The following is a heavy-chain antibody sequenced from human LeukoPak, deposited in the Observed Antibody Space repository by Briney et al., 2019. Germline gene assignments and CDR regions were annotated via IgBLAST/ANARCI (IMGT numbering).Heavy chain of an antibody. CDR3: AKAGSGSMIVVVTSDY. J-gene: IGHJ4*02. D-gene: IGHD3-22*01. CDR1: GFTVSSNY. CDR2: IYSGGST. V-gene: IGHV3-53*01. Sequence: GGSLRLSCAASGFTVSSNYMSWVRQAPGKGLEWVSVIYSGGSTYYADSVKGRFTISRDNSKNTLYLQMNSLRAEDTAVYYCAKAGSGSMIVVVTSDYWGQGTLVTVSS.